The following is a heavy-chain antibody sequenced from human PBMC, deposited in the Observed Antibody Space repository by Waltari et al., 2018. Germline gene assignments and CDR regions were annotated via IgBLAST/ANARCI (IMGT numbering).Heavy chain of an antibody. V-gene: IGHV4-59*11. CDR2: IYYSGST. Sequence: QVQLQESGPGLVKPSETLSLTCTVSGGSISSHYWSWIRQPPGKGLEWIGYIYYSGSTNYNPSLKSRVTISVDTSKNQFSLKLSSVTAADTAVYYCARVEDCSGGSCYGGIDYWGQGTLVTVSS. J-gene: IGHJ4*02. D-gene: IGHD2-15*01. CDR3: ARVEDCSGGSCYGGIDY. CDR1: GGSISSHY.